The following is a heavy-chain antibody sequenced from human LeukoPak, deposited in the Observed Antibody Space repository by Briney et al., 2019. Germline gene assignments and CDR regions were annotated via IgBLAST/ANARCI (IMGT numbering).Heavy chain of an antibody. CDR2: INPNSGGT. Sequence: ASVKVSCKASGYTFTGYYMHWVRQAPGQGREWMGWINPNSGGTNYAQKFQGRVTMTRDTSISTAYMELSRLRSDDTAVYYCARDLRSGWYGSTVDYWGQGTLVTVSS. J-gene: IGHJ4*02. D-gene: IGHD6-19*01. CDR3: ARDLRSGWYGSTVDY. V-gene: IGHV1-2*02. CDR1: GYTFTGYY.